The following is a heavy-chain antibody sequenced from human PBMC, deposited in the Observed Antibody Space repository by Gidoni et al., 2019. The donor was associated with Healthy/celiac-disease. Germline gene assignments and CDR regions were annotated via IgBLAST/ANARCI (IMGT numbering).Heavy chain of an antibody. Sequence: QVQLVQSGAEVKKPGASVKVSCKASGYTFTSYAMHWVRQAPGQRLEWMGWINAGNGNTKYSQKFQGRVTITRDTSASTAYMELSSLRSEDTAVYYCARDYDRLRYFDFPPWFDPWGQGTLVTVSS. D-gene: IGHD3-9*01. J-gene: IGHJ5*02. CDR1: GYTFTSYA. V-gene: IGHV1-3*01. CDR2: INAGNGNT. CDR3: ARDYDRLRYFDFPPWFDP.